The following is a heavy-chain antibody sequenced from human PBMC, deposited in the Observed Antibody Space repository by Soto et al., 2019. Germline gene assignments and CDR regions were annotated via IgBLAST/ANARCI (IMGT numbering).Heavy chain of an antibody. V-gene: IGHV4-59*01. CDR3: ARGPIDYGDYGGAFDI. CDR1: GGSISSYY. Sequence: QVQLQESGPGLVKPSETLSLTCTVSGGSISSYYWSWIRQPPGKGLEWIGYIYYSGSTNYNPSLKTRVIISXXTXKXXFSLKLSSVTAADTAVYYCARGPIDYGDYGGAFDIWGQGTMVTVSS. D-gene: IGHD4-17*01. J-gene: IGHJ3*02. CDR2: IYYSGST.